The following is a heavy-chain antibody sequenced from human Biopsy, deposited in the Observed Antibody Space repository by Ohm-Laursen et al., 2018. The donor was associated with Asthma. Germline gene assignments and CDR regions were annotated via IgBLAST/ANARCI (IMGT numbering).Heavy chain of an antibody. CDR2: ISYDGNHK. J-gene: IGHJ4*02. CDR1: GFAFDSYA. Sequence: SLRLSCAASGFAFDSYAMYWVRQAPGKGLEWVAVISYDGNHKFYEDSVEGRFTISRDNSKNTLYLQMNSLRTEDTAVYYCAKRRGYSGHDNDYWGQGTLVIVSS. CDR3: AKRRGYSGHDNDY. V-gene: IGHV3-30*18. D-gene: IGHD5-12*01.